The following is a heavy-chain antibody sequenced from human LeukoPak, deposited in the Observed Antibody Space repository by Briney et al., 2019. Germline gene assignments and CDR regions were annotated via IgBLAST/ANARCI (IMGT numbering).Heavy chain of an antibody. Sequence: GGSLRLSCVVSGFTFEAYWMSWVRQAPGKGLEWVANMNQDGSEKYYVDSVKGRFTISRDNAKNLLFLQMNSLRAEDTAVYYCARDGSPWDSWGQGTLVTVSS. V-gene: IGHV3-7*01. CDR1: GFTFEAYW. D-gene: IGHD6-13*01. CDR2: MNQDGSEK. J-gene: IGHJ4*02. CDR3: ARDGSPWDS.